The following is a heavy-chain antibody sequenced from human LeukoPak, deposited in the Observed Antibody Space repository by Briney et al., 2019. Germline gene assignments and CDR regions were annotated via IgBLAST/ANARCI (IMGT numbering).Heavy chain of an antibody. D-gene: IGHD3-22*01. Sequence: GGSLRLSCAASGFTFNTFAMSWVRQAPGKGLEWVSALSASGGSTYYADSAKGRFTISRDNSRNTLYLQMNNLRVEDTAVYYCAKETSGYYYIFDYWGQGTLVTVSS. CDR1: GFTFNTFA. J-gene: IGHJ4*02. CDR2: LSASGGST. CDR3: AKETSGYYYIFDY. V-gene: IGHV3-23*01.